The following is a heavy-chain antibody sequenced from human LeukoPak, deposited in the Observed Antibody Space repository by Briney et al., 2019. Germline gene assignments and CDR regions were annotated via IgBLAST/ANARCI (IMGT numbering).Heavy chain of an antibody. Sequence: PGGSLRLSCAASGFTFSSYAINWGRQAPGKGLEWVSSISSSGSYIYYADSVRGRFTISRDNAKNSLYLQMNSLRAEDTAVYYCARDYDRSGYSDSWGQGTLVTVSS. D-gene: IGHD3-22*01. J-gene: IGHJ4*02. V-gene: IGHV3-21*01. CDR3: ARDYDRSGYSDS. CDR1: GFTFSSYA. CDR2: ISSSGSYI.